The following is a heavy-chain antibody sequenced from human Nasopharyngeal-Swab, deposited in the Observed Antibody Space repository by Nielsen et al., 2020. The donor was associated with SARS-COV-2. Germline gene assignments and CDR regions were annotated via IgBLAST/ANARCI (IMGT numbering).Heavy chain of an antibody. CDR2: IVVGSGNT. Sequence: SVKVSCKASGFTFTSSAVQWVRQARGQRLEWIGWIVVGSGNTNYAQKFQERVTITRDMSTSTAYMELSSLRSEDTAVYYCAADPAHFSFWMDAFDIWSQGTMVTASS. J-gene: IGHJ3*02. CDR3: AADPAHFSFWMDAFDI. D-gene: IGHD2/OR15-2a*01. CDR1: GFTFTSSA. V-gene: IGHV1-58*01.